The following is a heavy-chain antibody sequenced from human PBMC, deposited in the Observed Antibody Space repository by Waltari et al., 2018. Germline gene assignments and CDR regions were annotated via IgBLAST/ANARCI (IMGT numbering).Heavy chain of an antibody. CDR2: IYGGGST. CDR1: GFTFRSYA. V-gene: IGHV3-23*03. Sequence: EVQLLESGGGLVQPGGSLRLSCAASGFTFRSYAMSWFLQAAVKGLDCVSVIYGGGSTYYADSVKGRVTISRENSKNTLYLQMNSLIAENTAVYYCATTRGPLDYWGQGTLVTVSS. CDR3: ATTRGPLDY. J-gene: IGHJ4*02. D-gene: IGHD3-10*01.